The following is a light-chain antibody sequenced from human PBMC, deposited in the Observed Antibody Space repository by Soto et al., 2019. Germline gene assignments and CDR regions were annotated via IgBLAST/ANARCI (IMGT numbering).Light chain of an antibody. CDR2: GAS. Sequence: EIEMTQSPATLSLSPGERATLSCRASQSVGTNLAWYQQKPGQAPRLLIFGASTRATGVPARISGSGSGTDFTLTISSLQSEDFAMYYCQQYNNWPETFGQGTEMEIK. CDR1: QSVGTN. V-gene: IGKV3-15*01. J-gene: IGKJ1*01. CDR3: QQYNNWPET.